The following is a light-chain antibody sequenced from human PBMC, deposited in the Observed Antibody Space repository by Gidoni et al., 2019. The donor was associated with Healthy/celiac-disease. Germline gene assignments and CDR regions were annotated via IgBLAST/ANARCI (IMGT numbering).Light chain of an antibody. Sequence: QSVLTQPPSASGNPGQRVTISCSGSSSNIGSNTVNWYQQLPGTAPKLLIYSNNQRPSGVPVRFSGSKSGTSASLAISGLQSEDEADYYCAAWDDSLNGRWVFGGGTKLTVL. CDR3: AAWDDSLNGRWV. V-gene: IGLV1-44*01. CDR1: SSNIGSNT. CDR2: SNN. J-gene: IGLJ3*02.